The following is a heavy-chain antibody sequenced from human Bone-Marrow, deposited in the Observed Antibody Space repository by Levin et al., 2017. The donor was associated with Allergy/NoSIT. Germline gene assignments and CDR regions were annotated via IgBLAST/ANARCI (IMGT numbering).Heavy chain of an antibody. V-gene: IGHV3-49*03. Sequence: GGSLRLSCSASGFTFSDSTMTWFRQSPGKGLQWLGFIRNKRYGGTTEYAASVKGRFTISRDDSTSIAYLQMNSLKTEDTAVYYCTRATYYYDSSGPFDLWGQGTLVIVSS. J-gene: IGHJ3*01. CDR3: TRATYYYDSSGPFDL. CDR1: GFTFSDST. CDR2: IRNKRYGGTT. D-gene: IGHD3-22*01.